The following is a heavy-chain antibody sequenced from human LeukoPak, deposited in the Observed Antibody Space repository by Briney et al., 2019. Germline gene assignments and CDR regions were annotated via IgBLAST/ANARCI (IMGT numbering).Heavy chain of an antibody. V-gene: IGHV3-23*01. CDR2: ITDSGDTT. J-gene: IGHJ4*02. CDR1: GFTFSSSA. D-gene: IGHD3-10*01. Sequence: PAGALRLSCTAAGFTFSSSAMSWVRQAAGRRVEWVAGITDSGDTTYYPDSVTGPFTVPRANSKNTLYLQLNTLRAEDTAVYYCARDVPTGTGRGWQDYWGQGTLVIVSS. CDR3: ARDVPTGTGRGWQDY.